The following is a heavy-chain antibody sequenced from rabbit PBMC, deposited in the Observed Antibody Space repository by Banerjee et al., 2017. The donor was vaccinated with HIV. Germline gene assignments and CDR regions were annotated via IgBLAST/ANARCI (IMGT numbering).Heavy chain of an antibody. J-gene: IGHJ4*01. D-gene: IGHD6-1*01. V-gene: IGHV1S40*01. Sequence: QSLEESGGDLVKPEGSLTLTCTASGFSFSSNEYMCWVRQAPGKGLEWISCIAGDSSGFTYSATWAKGRSTFSKTSSTTVTLQMTSLTAADTATYFCARNGGMLNYELWGPGTLVTVS. CDR3: ARNGGMLNYEL. CDR2: IAGDSSGFT. CDR1: GFSFSSNEY.